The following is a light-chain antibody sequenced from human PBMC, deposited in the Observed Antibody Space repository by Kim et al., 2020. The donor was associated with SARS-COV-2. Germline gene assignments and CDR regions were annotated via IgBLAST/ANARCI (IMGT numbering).Light chain of an antibody. Sequence: AFVAYIVTITCLSSQNFGSWLAWYQQRPWKAPTLLVSDASTLKSGVPSRFLVSGSGTEFTLPISSMQPDDFATYFCQHYDSYSWTFGQGTKVDIK. CDR3: QHYDSYSWT. CDR1: QNFGSW. J-gene: IGKJ1*01. V-gene: IGKV1-5*01. CDR2: DAS.